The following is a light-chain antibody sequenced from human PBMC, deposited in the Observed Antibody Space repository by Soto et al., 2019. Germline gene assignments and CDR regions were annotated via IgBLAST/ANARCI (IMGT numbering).Light chain of an antibody. J-gene: IGKJ5*01. CDR3: QQYDNLLIT. CDR2: DAS. CDR1: QDISNY. Sequence: DIQMTQSPSSLSASVGDRFTITCQASQDISNYLNWYQQKPGEAPKLLIYDASNLETGVPSRFSGSGSGTDFTFTISSLQPEDIATYYCQQYDNLLITFGQGTRLEIK. V-gene: IGKV1-33*01.